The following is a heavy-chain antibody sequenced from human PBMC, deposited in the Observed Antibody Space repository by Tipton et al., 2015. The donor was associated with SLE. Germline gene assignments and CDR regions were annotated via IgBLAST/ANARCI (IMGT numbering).Heavy chain of an antibody. Sequence: TLSLTCTVSGASISSQYWSWIRQSPGKGLEWIGYIHYSGRTKFNPSLKSRVMLSVDTSINQFSLRLSSVTTADTAIYYCSRGGASSKWLDPWGQGTLVTVSS. CDR3: SRGGASSKWLDP. CDR2: IHYSGRT. V-gene: IGHV4-59*11. CDR1: GASISSQY. J-gene: IGHJ5*02. D-gene: IGHD6-6*01.